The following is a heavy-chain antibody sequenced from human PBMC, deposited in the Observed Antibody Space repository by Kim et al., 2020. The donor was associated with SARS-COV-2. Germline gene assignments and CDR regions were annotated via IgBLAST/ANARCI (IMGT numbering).Heavy chain of an antibody. D-gene: IGHD2-8*01. CDR2: ISNSGDST. CDR1: GFTFSSYA. Sequence: GGSLRLSCAASGFTFSSYAMSWVRQGPEKGLEWVSSISNSGDSTYHTNSVKGRFTISRDNSKNTVSLQMNSLRADDTAVYFCVKGEKPYCTNGRCYYFDRWGQGTLVTVSS. J-gene: IGHJ4*02. CDR3: VKGEKPYCTNGRCYYFDR. V-gene: IGHV3-23*01.